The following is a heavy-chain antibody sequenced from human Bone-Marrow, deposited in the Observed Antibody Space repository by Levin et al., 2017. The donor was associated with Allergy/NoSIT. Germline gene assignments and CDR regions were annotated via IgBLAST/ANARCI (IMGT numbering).Heavy chain of an antibody. CDR2: ISYDGSNK. V-gene: IGHV3-30*03. J-gene: IGHJ4*02. D-gene: IGHD3-10*01. Sequence: SLLLSFSSSFFPFPPSFLHWVRQAPGKGLEWVAVISYDGSNKYYVDSVKDRFTLSLSQSKNTLYLQMNSLRVEDTGVYYCARYGSGSHYLHEYYFDYWGQGTLVTVSS. CDR1: FFPFPPSF. CDR3: ARYGSGSHYLHEYYFDY.